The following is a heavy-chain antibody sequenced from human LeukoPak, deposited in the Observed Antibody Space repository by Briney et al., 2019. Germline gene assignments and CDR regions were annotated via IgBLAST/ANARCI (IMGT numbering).Heavy chain of an antibody. D-gene: IGHD2-2*01. Sequence: SVKVSCKASGGTFSSYAISWVRQAPGQGLEWMGGIIPIFGTANYAQKFQGRVTIAADESTSTAYMELSSLRSEDTAVYYCARGDIVVVPAAMSPYYYYYGMDVWGQGTTVTVSS. V-gene: IGHV1-69*01. CDR2: IIPIFGTA. CDR3: ARGDIVVVPAAMSPYYYYYGMDV. CDR1: GGTFSSYA. J-gene: IGHJ6*02.